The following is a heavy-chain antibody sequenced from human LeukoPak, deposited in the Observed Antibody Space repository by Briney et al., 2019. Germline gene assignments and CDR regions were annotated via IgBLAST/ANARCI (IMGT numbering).Heavy chain of an antibody. V-gene: IGHV4-59*01. CDR1: GGSISSYY. CDR2: IYYSGST. CDR3: ARGPDPFSHIVVSEYYFDY. D-gene: IGHD2-21*01. J-gene: IGHJ4*02. Sequence: SETLSLTCTVSGGSISSYYWSWIRQPPGKGLEWIGYIYYSGSTNYNPSLKSRVTISVDTSKNQFSLKLSSVTAADTAVYYCARGPDPFSHIVVSEYYFDYWGQGTLVTVSS.